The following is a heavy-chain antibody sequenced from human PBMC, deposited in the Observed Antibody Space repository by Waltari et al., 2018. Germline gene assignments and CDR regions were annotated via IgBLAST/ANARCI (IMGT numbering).Heavy chain of an antibody. Sequence: QVQLVQSGAEVQKPGASVKVSCQASGYTFTSYDINWVRQATGKGLEGMGRMNPNSGNTGYAQKFQGRVTMTRNTSISTAYMELSSLRSEDTAVYYCARAVSGRTIFGVVIITPTYYYGMDVWGQGTTVTVSS. CDR1: GYTFTSYD. V-gene: IGHV1-8*01. CDR2: MNPNSGNT. CDR3: ARAVSGRTIFGVVIITPTYYYGMDV. J-gene: IGHJ6*02. D-gene: IGHD3-3*01.